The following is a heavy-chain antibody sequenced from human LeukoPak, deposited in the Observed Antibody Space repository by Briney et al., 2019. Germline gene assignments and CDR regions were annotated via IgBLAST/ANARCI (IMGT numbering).Heavy chain of an antibody. D-gene: IGHD2-21*02. Sequence: ASVKVSCKTSGYTFTDYYIHWVRQAPGEGLEWMGWINPNSGGTDYEQKFQGRVALTRDSSISTVYMEVSRLRSDDTAVYYCARTCGGDCYILDSWGQGTLVTVSS. CDR3: ARTCGGDCYILDS. CDR1: GYTFTDYY. J-gene: IGHJ4*02. CDR2: INPNSGGT. V-gene: IGHV1-2*02.